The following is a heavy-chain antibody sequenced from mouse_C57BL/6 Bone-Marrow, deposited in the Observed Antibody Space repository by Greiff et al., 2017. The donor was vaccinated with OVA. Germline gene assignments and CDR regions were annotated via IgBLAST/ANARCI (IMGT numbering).Heavy chain of an antibody. CDR1: GYTFTSYW. CDR3: ARRDYYGSNYYFDY. V-gene: IGHV1-59*01. J-gene: IGHJ2*01. Sequence: VQLQQSGAELVRPGTSVKLSCKASGYTFTSYWMHWVKQRPGQGLEWIGVIDPSDSYTTYNQKFKGKATLTVDTSSSTAYMQLSSLTSEDSAVYYCARRDYYGSNYYFDYWGQGTTLTVSS. D-gene: IGHD1-1*01. CDR2: IDPSDSYT.